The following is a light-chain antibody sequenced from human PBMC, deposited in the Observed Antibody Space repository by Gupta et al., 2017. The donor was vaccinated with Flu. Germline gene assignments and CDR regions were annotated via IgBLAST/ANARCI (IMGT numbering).Light chain of an antibody. V-gene: IGKV1-9*01. Sequence: QLTQSPSFLSASVGTESPSLAGSVPPISNYVAWYQQKPGKAPKLLIYAASILQAGVPSRFGGRGSGTEFTLTINSLQPEDFGTYYCQRDTFGQGTRLEIK. CDR3: QRDT. CDR1: PPISNY. CDR2: AAS. J-gene: IGKJ5*01.